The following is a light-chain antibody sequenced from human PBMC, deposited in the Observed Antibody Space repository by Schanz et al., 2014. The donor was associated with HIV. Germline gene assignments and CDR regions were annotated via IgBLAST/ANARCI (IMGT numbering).Light chain of an antibody. CDR3: AAWDVNLNGPV. CDR2: DDN. CDR1: SSNIGAGYD. Sequence: QSVLTQPPSLSGAPGQRVSLSCNGTSSNIGAGYDVHWYQQFPGTAPKLLIFDDNSRPSGVPDRFSGSKSDSSASLAITGLQSEDEADYYCAAWDVNLNGPVFGGGTKLTVL. V-gene: IGLV1-40*01. J-gene: IGLJ2*01.